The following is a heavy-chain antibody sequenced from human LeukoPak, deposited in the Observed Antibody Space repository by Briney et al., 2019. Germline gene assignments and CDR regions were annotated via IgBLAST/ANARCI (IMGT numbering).Heavy chain of an antibody. J-gene: IGHJ4*02. CDR3: AREFGSGSYLYFAY. CDR1: GFTFSSYA. CDR2: INSGGTNI. Sequence: PGGSLRLSCAASGFTFSSYAMSWVRQAPGRGLEWVSTINSGGTNIFYADSVKGRFTISRDSSKNTLYLQMNGLSADDTAIYYCAREFGSGSYLYFAYWGQGTLVAVSS. D-gene: IGHD3-10*01. V-gene: IGHV3-23*01.